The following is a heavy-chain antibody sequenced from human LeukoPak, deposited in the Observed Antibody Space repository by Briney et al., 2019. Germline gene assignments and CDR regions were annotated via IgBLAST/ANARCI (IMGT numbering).Heavy chain of an antibody. J-gene: IGHJ5*02. CDR2: TYYRSKWYN. CDR1: GDSVSSNRAI. CDR3: VRETGYGEPHWFDP. Sequence: SQTLSLTCDISGDSVSSNRAIWTWIRQSPSRGLEWLGRTYYRSKWYNDYASSVESRIIINPDTSKNQFSLHLTSVTAEDTAVYFCVRETGYGEPHWFDPWGQGTLVTVSS. V-gene: IGHV6-1*01. D-gene: IGHD4-17*01.